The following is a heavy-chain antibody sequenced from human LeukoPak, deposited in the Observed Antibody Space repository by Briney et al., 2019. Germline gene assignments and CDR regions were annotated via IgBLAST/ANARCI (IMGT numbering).Heavy chain of an antibody. V-gene: IGHV3-66*01. CDR2: IYSGGTT. J-gene: IGHJ4*02. CDR3: AREADDGVYYFDY. D-gene: IGHD5-24*01. Sequence: GGSLRLSCAASGFTVSSNSMSWVRQAPGKGLEWVSVIYSGGTTYYADSVKGRFTISRDNAKNSLYLQMNSLRAEDTAVYYCAREADDGVYYFDYWGQGTLVTVSS. CDR1: GFTVSSNS.